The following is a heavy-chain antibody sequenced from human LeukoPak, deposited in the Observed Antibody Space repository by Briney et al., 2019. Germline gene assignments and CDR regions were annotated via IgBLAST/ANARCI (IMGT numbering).Heavy chain of an antibody. CDR3: ARDDDWNYEDY. CDR1: GFTFTSYA. Sequence: GGSLRLSCAASGFTFTSYAMTWVRQAPGKGLQWVANIKQDGSEKYYVDSVKGRFTISRDNAKKSLYLQMNSLRAEDTAVYYCARDDDWNYEDYWGQGTLVTVSS. V-gene: IGHV3-7*01. J-gene: IGHJ4*02. D-gene: IGHD1-7*01. CDR2: IKQDGSEK.